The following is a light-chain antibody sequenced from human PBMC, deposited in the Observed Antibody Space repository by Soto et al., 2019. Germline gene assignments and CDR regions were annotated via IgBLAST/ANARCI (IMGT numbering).Light chain of an antibody. CDR3: QQANSFPLT. V-gene: IGKV1-12*01. J-gene: IGKJ3*01. CDR2: SAS. CDR1: QGISSL. Sequence: DIQMTQSPSSVSASVGDRVSISCRASQGISSLLAWYQQKPGKAPSLLIYSASTLYSGVPSRFSGSGSGTDFTLTISSLQPEDFATYYCQQANSFPLTFGTVTKVDIK.